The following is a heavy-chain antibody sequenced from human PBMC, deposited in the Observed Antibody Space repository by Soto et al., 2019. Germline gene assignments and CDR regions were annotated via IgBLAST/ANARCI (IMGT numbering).Heavy chain of an antibody. CDR1: AYTFTSYA. CDR2: INAGNGNT. V-gene: IGHV1-3*01. CDR3: ARVLYYYGSSGYIPLDYALDI. D-gene: IGHD3-22*01. J-gene: IGHJ3*02. Sequence: ASVKVSCNASAYTFTSYAMHWVRQAPGQRREWMGWINAGNGNTKYSQKFQGRVTITRDTSASTAYMELSSLRSEDTAVYYCARVLYYYGSSGYIPLDYALDIWGPGXMVTV.